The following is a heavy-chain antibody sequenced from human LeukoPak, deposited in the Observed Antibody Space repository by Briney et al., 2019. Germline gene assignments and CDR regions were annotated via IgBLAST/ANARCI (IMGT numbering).Heavy chain of an antibody. CDR3: AKGEEAYGDYADGHYFDY. Sequence: PGGSLRLSCAASGFTFSSYEMNWVRQAPGKGLEWVSYISSSGSTIYYADSVKGRFTISRDNSKNTLYLQMNSLRAEDTAVYYCAKGEEAYGDYADGHYFDYWGQGTLVTVSS. D-gene: IGHD4-17*01. CDR1: GFTFSSYE. V-gene: IGHV3-48*03. CDR2: ISSSGSTI. J-gene: IGHJ4*02.